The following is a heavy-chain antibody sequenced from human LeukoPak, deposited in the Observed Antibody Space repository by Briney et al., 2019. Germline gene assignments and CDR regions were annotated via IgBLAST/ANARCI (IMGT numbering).Heavy chain of an antibody. V-gene: IGHV1-46*01. J-gene: IGHJ3*02. D-gene: IGHD3-10*01. Sequence: ASVKVSCEASGYTFTSYHMHWVRQALGQGLEWMGQINPTGVITYAQKVQVRVTMTRDTSTSTVYIELSSLRSEDTAVYYCARMGGSGTSLVPDAFDIWGRGTMVTVSS. CDR1: GYTFTSYH. CDR2: INPTGVIT. CDR3: ARMGGSGTSLVPDAFDI.